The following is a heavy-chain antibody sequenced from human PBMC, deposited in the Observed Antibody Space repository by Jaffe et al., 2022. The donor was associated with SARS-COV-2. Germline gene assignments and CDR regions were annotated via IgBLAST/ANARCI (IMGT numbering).Heavy chain of an antibody. CDR3: ARGQALGYCSSTSCLPDY. CDR2: IYTSGST. Sequence: QVQLQESGPGLVKPSETLSLTCTVSGDSISSYYWSWIRQPAGKGLEWIGRIYTSGSTNYNPSLKSRVTMSVDTSKNQFSLKLSSVTAADTAVYYCARGQALGYCSSTSCLPDYWGQGTLVTVSS. J-gene: IGHJ4*02. V-gene: IGHV4-4*07. CDR1: GDSISSYY. D-gene: IGHD2-2*01.